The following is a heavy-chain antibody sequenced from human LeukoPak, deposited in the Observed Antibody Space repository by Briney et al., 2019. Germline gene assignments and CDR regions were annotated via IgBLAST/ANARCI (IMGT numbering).Heavy chain of an antibody. D-gene: IGHD3-3*01. CDR1: GGSISSGGYY. CDR2: IYYSGST. Sequence: SQTLSLTCTVSGGSISSGGYYWSWIRQHPGKGLEWIGYIYYSGSTYYNPSLKSRVTISVDTSKNQFSLKLSSVTAADTAVYYCARDAPPVRYYDYWGQGTLVTVSS. CDR3: ARDAPPVRYYDY. J-gene: IGHJ4*02. V-gene: IGHV4-31*03.